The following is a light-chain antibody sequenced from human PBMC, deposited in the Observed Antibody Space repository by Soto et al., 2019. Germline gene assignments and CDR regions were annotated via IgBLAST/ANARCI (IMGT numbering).Light chain of an antibody. Sequence: DIQMTQSPSSLSASVGDRVTTTCRASQSISSYLNWYQQKPGKAPKLLIYAASSLQSGVPSRFSGSGSGTDFTLTISSLQPEDFATYYCQQSYSTPHFGQGTKVEIK. V-gene: IGKV1-39*01. CDR3: QQSYSTPH. CDR2: AAS. J-gene: IGKJ1*01. CDR1: QSISSY.